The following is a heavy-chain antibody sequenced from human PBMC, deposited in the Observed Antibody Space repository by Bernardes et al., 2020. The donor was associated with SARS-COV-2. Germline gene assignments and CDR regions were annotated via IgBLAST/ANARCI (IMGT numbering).Heavy chain of an antibody. CDR3: AKYREGYCRSSRCYNGMDV. Sequence: ASVKVSCKASDYTFTSDGLTWVRQAPGQGFEWMGWISVHNGNTHYTQSLQGRVTMTADTSTSTAYMELRSLRSDDSAVYYCAKYREGYCRSSRCYNGMDVWGQGNKVTVSS. J-gene: IGHJ6*02. D-gene: IGHD2-2*01. V-gene: IGHV1-18*01. CDR1: DYTFTSDG. CDR2: ISVHNGNT.